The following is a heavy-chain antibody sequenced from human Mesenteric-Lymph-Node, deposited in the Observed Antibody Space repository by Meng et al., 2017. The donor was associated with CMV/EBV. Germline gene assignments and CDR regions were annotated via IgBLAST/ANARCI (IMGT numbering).Heavy chain of an antibody. D-gene: IGHD3/OR15-3a*01. CDR1: GYNFASQW. J-gene: IGHJ2*01. CDR3: ARRTDYWYFDL. V-gene: IGHV5-51*01. Sequence: GESLKISCKGFGYNFASQWIAWVRPMPGKGLEWMGIIWPGDSDVRYSPSFQGQVTISADRSISTAYLQWSSLRASDIATYYCARRTDYWYFDLWGRGTLVTVSS. CDR2: IWPGDSDV.